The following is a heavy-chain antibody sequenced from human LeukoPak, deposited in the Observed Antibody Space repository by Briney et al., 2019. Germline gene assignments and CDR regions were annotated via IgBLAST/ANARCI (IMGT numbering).Heavy chain of an antibody. CDR2: IRYDGSNK. D-gene: IGHD1-26*01. J-gene: IGHJ4*02. Sequence: GGSLRLSCAASGFTFSSYGMHWVRQAPGKGLEWVAVIRYDGSNKYYADSVKGRFTISRDNSKNTLYLQMNSLRAEDTAVYYCAKDLVGATGGLGYWGQGTLVTVSS. CDR3: AKDLVGATGGLGY. CDR1: GFTFSSYG. V-gene: IGHV3-30*02.